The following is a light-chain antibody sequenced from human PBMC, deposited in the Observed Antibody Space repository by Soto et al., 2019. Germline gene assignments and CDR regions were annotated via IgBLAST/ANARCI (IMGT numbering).Light chain of an antibody. V-gene: IGLV2-23*01. CDR1: SGNIGSYNL. CDR3: CSYAGSTTSIL. Sequence: SALTQPASVSGSPGQSITLSCPGSSGNIGSYNLVSWYQHNPGKAPKLVIYEAFKRPSGVSNRFSASKSGNTASLTISGLRTEDEGDYYCCSYAGSTTSILFGGGTKVTVL. CDR2: EAF. J-gene: IGLJ2*01.